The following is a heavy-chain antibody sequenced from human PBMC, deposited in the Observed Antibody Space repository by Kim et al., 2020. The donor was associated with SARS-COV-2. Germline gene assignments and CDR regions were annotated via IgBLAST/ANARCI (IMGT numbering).Heavy chain of an antibody. CDR3: ARANDSGNGFDY. J-gene: IGHJ4*02. V-gene: IGHV4-31*03. D-gene: IGHD3-22*01. Sequence: SETLSLTCTVSGGSISSGGYYWSWIRQPPGKGLEWIGYIYYSGSTYYNPSLKSRVTISVDTSKNQFSLKLSSVTAADTAVYYCARANDSGNGFDYWGQGTLVTVSS. CDR1: GGSISSGGYY. CDR2: IYYSGST.